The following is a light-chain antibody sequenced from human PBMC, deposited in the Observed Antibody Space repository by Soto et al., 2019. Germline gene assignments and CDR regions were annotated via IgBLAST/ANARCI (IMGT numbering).Light chain of an antibody. Sequence: AVQMTQSPSSLSASVGARVTISCRASQGIRNDLSWYQQKPGKAPKLLIYGASNLHTGVPSRFSGSRFGTDFTLIISSLQPDDFATYYCLQDDSFSWTFGQGTKLEIK. CDR1: QGIRND. V-gene: IGKV1-6*01. CDR3: LQDDSFSWT. CDR2: GAS. J-gene: IGKJ1*01.